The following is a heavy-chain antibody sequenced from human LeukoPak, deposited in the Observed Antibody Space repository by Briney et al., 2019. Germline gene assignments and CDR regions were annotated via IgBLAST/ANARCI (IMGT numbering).Heavy chain of an antibody. V-gene: IGHV3-21*01. CDR1: GFTFSSYS. CDR2: ISSSSSYI. J-gene: IGHJ4*02. CDR3: ARDEAVAGTGGFDY. D-gene: IGHD6-19*01. Sequence: KAGGSLRLSCAASGFTFSSYSMNWVRQAPGKGLEWVSSISSSSSYIYYADSVKGRFTISRDNAKNSLYLQMNSLRAEDTAVYYCARDEAVAGTGGFDYWGQGTLVTVSS.